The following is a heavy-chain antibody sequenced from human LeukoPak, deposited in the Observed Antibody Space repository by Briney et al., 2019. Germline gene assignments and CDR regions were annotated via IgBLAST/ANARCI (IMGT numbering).Heavy chain of an antibody. CDR2: ISGSGGST. CDR3: ARTVELLHDAFDI. J-gene: IGHJ3*02. D-gene: IGHD2-15*01. Sequence: GGSLRLSCAASGFTFSSYAMSWVRQAPGKGLEWVSAISGSGGSTYYADSVKGRFTISRDNSKNTLYLQMNSLRAEDTAVYYCARTVELLHDAFDIWGQGTMVTVSS. CDR1: GFTFSSYA. V-gene: IGHV3-23*01.